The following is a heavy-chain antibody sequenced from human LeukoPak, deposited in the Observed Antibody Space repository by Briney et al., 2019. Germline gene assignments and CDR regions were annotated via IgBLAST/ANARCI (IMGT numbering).Heavy chain of an antibody. CDR3: ARDGGFRTPMYSSSWYDYYGMDV. CDR1: GYTFTSYG. CDR2: ISAYNGNT. D-gene: IGHD6-13*01. Sequence: ASVKLSCKASGYTFTSYGISWVRQAPGQGLEWMGWISAYNGNTNYAQKLKGRVTMTTDTSKSTAYLELKSLRSDDTAVYYCARDGGFRTPMYSSSWYDYYGMDVWGQGTTVIVSS. J-gene: IGHJ6*02. V-gene: IGHV1-18*01.